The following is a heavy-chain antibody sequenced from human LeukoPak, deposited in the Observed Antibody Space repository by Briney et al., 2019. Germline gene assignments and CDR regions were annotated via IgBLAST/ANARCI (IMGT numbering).Heavy chain of an antibody. D-gene: IGHD2-15*01. Sequence: GGSLRLSCAASGFTFSTYAMSWVRQAPGKGLEWVSSISSSSSYIYYADSVKGRFTISRDNAKNSLYLQMNSLRAEDTAVYYCARGYCSGGSCSRGYYYGMDVWGQGTTVTVSS. V-gene: IGHV3-21*01. J-gene: IGHJ6*02. CDR2: ISSSSSYI. CDR3: ARGYCSGGSCSRGYYYGMDV. CDR1: GFTFSTYA.